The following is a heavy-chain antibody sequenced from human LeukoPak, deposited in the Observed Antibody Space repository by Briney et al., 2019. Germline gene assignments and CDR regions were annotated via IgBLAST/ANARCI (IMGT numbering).Heavy chain of an antibody. D-gene: IGHD1-14*01. CDR2: INHSGST. V-gene: IGHV4-34*01. J-gene: IGHJ4*02. CDR1: GGSFSGYY. Sequence: SETLSLTCAVYGGSFSGYYWSWIRQPPGKGLEWIGEINHSGSTNYNPSPKSRVTISVDTSKNQFSLKLSSVTAADTAVYYCARKPLRTQRYIDYWGQGTLVTVSS. CDR3: ARKPLRTQRYIDY.